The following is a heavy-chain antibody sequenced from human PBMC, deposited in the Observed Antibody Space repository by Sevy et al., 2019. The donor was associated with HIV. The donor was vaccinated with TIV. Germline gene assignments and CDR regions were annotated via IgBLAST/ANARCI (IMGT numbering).Heavy chain of an antibody. V-gene: IGHV5-10-1*01. D-gene: IGHD3-22*01. CDR3: ARTGDSSGRDNCFDP. J-gene: IGHJ5*02. Sequence: GESLKISCKGSGYTFTSYWISWVRQMPGKGLEWMGRIDPSDSSTHYNPSFQGHVTISVDKSINKAYLQWSSLKASDTAMYYCARTGDSSGRDNCFDPWGQGTLVTVSS. CDR2: IDPSDSST. CDR1: GYTFTSYW.